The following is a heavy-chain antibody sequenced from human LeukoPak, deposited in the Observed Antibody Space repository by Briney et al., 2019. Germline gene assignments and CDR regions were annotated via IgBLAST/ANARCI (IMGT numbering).Heavy chain of an antibody. D-gene: IGHD3-22*01. J-gene: IGHJ4*02. CDR2: ISGSGLST. Sequence: GGSLRLSCAASGFTFSSYEMNWVRQAPGKGLEWVSAISGSGLSTYYADSVKGRFTISRDNSKNTLYLQMNSLRAEDTAVYYRAKGRHYYDSSLDYWGQGTLVTVSS. CDR1: GFTFSSYE. V-gene: IGHV3-23*01. CDR3: AKGRHYYDSSLDY.